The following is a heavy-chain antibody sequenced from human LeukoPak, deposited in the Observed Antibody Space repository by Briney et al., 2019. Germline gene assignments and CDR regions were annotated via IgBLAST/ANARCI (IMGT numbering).Heavy chain of an antibody. CDR2: IIPIFGTA. V-gene: IGHV1-69*05. CDR1: GGTFSSYA. CDR3: ARGSSGAPSPFDY. Sequence: SVKVSCKASGGTFSSYAISWARQAPGQGLEWMGGIIPIFGTANYAQKFQGRVTITTDESTSTAYMELSSLRSEDTAVYYCARGSSGAPSPFDYWGQGTLVTVSS. D-gene: IGHD6-6*01. J-gene: IGHJ4*02.